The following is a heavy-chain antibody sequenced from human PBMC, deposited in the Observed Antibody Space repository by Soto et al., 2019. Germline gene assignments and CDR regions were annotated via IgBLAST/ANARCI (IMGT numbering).Heavy chain of an antibody. D-gene: IGHD3-22*01. V-gene: IGHV4-59*01. CDR1: GGSISSYY. J-gene: IGHJ4*02. CDR2: IYYSGST. Sequence: PSETLSLTCTVSGGSISSYYWSWIRQPPGKGLEWIGYIYYSGSTNYNPSLKSRVTISVDTSKNQFSLKLSSVTAADTAVYYCARDLDSSGYYGDGWGQGTLVTVSS. CDR3: ARDLDSSGYYGDG.